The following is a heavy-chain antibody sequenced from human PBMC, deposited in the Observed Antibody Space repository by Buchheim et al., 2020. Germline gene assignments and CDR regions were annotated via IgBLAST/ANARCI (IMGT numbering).Heavy chain of an antibody. D-gene: IGHD6-13*01. Sequence: QVQLVQSGAEVKKPGASVKVSCKASGYTFTSYYMHWVRQAPGQGLEWMGMINPSGGSTSYAQKFQGRVTMTRDTSTSTAYMELSSLRSEDTAVYSCARGFIAAAGTDYYYNMDVWGKGAT. J-gene: IGHJ6*03. CDR3: ARGFIAAAGTDYYYNMDV. CDR1: GYTFTSYY. CDR2: INPSGGST. V-gene: IGHV1-46*01.